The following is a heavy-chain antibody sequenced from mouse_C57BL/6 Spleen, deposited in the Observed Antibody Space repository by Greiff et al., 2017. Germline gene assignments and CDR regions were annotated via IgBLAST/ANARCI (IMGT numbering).Heavy chain of an antibody. J-gene: IGHJ4*01. CDR3: ARSPHGAMDY. Sequence: EVQLVESGPELVKPGASVKISCKASGYSFTGYYMNWVKQSPEKSLEWIGEINPSTGGTTYNQKFKAKATLTVDKSSSTAYMQLKSLTSEDSAVYYCARSPHGAMDYWGQGTSVTVSS. CDR2: INPSTGGT. V-gene: IGHV1-42*01. CDR1: GYSFTGYY. D-gene: IGHD6-1*01.